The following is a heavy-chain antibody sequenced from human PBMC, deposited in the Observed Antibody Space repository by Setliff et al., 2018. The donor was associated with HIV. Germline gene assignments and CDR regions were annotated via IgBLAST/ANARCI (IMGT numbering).Heavy chain of an antibody. J-gene: IGHJ6*02. CDR2: IYNSGST. V-gene: IGHV4-61*02. CDR3: ARDLGSGLYSYGMDV. Sequence: SETLSLTCTVSGGSISSGSYYWSWIRQPAGKGLEWIGRIYNSGSTNYNPSLKSRVTISVDTSKNQFSLKLSSVTAADTAVYYCARDLGSGLYSYGMDVWGQGTTVTVSS. CDR1: GGSISSGSYY. D-gene: IGHD7-27*01.